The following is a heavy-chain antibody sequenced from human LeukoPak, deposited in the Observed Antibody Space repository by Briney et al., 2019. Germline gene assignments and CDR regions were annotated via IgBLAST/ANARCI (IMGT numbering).Heavy chain of an antibody. V-gene: IGHV4-59*08. CDR3: ARIVRGGAFDY. CDR1: GGSINSYY. J-gene: IGHJ4*02. CDR2: IYYSGST. Sequence: SETLSLTCTVSGGSINSYYWSWIRQPPGKGLEWIGYIYYSGSTNYNPSLKSRVTISVDTSKNQFSLRLSSVTAADTAVYFCARIVRGGAFDYWGQGTLVTVSP. D-gene: IGHD3-10*02.